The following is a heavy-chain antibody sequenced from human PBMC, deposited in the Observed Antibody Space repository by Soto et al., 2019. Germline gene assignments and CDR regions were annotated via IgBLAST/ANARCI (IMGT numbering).Heavy chain of an antibody. Sequence: SETLSLTCAVYGGSFSCYYWIWIRQPPGKGLEWIGEINHSGSTNYNPSLKSRVTISVDTSKNQFSLKLSSVTAADTAVYYCARGEIQLWSWYYYGMDVWGQGTTVTVSS. D-gene: IGHD5-18*01. V-gene: IGHV4-34*01. J-gene: IGHJ6*02. CDR1: GGSFSCYY. CDR2: INHSGST. CDR3: ARGEIQLWSWYYYGMDV.